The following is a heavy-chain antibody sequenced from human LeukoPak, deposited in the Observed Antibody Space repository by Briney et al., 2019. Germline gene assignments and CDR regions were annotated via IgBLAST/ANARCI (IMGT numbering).Heavy chain of an antibody. V-gene: IGHV3-48*01. J-gene: IGHJ4*02. CDR3: ARGRGSGRWLDY. CDR1: GLTFSDYN. CDR2: ISSSGGTT. Sequence: GGSLRLSCAASGLTFSDYNMNWVRQAPGKGLEWLSYISSSGGTTYYADSVKGRFTISRDNAKNSLYLQMNSLRGEDTAVYYCARGRGSGRWLDYWGRGNLVTVSS. D-gene: IGHD3-10*01.